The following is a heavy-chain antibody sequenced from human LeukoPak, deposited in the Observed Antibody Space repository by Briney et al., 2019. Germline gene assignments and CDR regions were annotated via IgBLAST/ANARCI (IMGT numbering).Heavy chain of an antibody. J-gene: IGHJ4*02. V-gene: IGHV3-30*18. CDR2: ISYDGSNK. D-gene: IGHD3-10*01. CDR3: AKESRRSIPYYYGSGSYTSPTDY. Sequence: SGGSLRLSCAASGFTFSSYGMHWVRQAPGKGLEWVAVISYDGSNKYYADSVKGRFTISRDNSKNTLYLQMNSLRAEDTAVYYCAKESRRSIPYYYGSGSYTSPTDYWGQGTLVTVSS. CDR1: GFTFSSYG.